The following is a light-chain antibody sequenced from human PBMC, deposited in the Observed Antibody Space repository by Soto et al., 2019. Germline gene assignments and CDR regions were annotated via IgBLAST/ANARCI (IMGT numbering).Light chain of an antibody. V-gene: IGKV1-27*01. CDR3: QKYNSAHFS. Sequence: DIQMTQSPSSLSASVGDRVTITCRASQGISNDLAWYQQKPGQVPKLLIYAASTLQSGVTSRFSGSGSGTDFTLTISSLQPEYVATYYCQKYNSAHFSFGPGTKVDIK. J-gene: IGKJ3*01. CDR2: AAS. CDR1: QGISND.